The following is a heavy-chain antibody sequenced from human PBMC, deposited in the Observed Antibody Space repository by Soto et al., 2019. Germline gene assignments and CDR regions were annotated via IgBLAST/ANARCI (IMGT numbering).Heavy chain of an antibody. CDR1: GGSISSYY. CDR3: ARRARYYYGMDV. CDR2: IYYSGST. V-gene: IGHV4-59*01. Sequence: LSLTCTVPGGSISSYYWSWIRQPPGKGLEWIGYIYYSGSTNYNPSLKSRVTISVDTSKNQFSLKLSSVTAADTAVYYCARRARYYYGMDVWGQGTTVTVSS. J-gene: IGHJ6*02.